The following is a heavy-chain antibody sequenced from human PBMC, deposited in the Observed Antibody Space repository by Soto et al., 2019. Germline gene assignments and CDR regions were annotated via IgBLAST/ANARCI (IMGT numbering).Heavy chain of an antibody. CDR1: GFSVSSNY. D-gene: IGHD3-10*01. CDR2: IYSGGST. V-gene: IGHV3-66*01. CDR3: ARDSYYYGSGTGGFDY. J-gene: IGHJ4*02. Sequence: GSLRLSCAASGFSVSSNYMSWVRQAPGKGLEWVSVIYSGGSTYYADSVKGRFTISRDSSKNTLYLQMNSLRAEDTAVYYCARDSYYYGSGTGGFDYWGQGTLVTVS.